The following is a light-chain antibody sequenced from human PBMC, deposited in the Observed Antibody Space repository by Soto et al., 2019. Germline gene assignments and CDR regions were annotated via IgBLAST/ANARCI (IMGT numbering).Light chain of an antibody. CDR3: SSYTAISSLDIV. CDR2: EVN. Sequence: QSALTQPASVSGSPGQSITISCTGTTSDVGGYNYVSWYQQLPGNAPKLIIYEVNHRPSGVSNRFSGSKSGSTASLTTSRLQGEDEAHYYCSSYTAISSLDIVFGGGTKVTVL. V-gene: IGLV2-14*01. J-gene: IGLJ2*01. CDR1: TSDVGGYNY.